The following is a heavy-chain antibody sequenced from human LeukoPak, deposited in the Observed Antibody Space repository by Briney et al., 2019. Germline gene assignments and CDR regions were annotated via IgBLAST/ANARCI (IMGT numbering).Heavy chain of an antibody. Sequence: GGSLRLSCAASGFSFTNALMSWVRQAPGKGLEWVGRIKSKADGETTDYAAPVKGRFTMSRDDSKATVYLQMNSLKAEDTAVYYCTTDLGITMIRGVIVSWGQGTLVTVSS. J-gene: IGHJ4*02. CDR1: GFSFTNAL. CDR3: TTDLGITMIRGVIVS. CDR2: IKSKADGETT. V-gene: IGHV3-15*01. D-gene: IGHD3-10*01.